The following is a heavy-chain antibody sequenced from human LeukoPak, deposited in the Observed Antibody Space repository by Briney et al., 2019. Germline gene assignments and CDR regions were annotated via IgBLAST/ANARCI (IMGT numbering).Heavy chain of an antibody. V-gene: IGHV3-23*01. Sequence: GGSLRLSCAASGFTFTSYAMSWVRQSPGKGLEWVSAISGSGGNTYSADSVKGRCTISRDNSLQTLFLHMNSLRAEDTAVYYCARGMSATSGYLELEYWGQGALVTVST. D-gene: IGHD3-22*01. CDR2: ISGSGGNT. CDR1: GFTFTSYA. CDR3: ARGMSATSGYLELEY. J-gene: IGHJ4*02.